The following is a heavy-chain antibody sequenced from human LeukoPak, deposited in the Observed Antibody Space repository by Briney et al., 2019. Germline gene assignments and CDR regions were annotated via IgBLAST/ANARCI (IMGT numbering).Heavy chain of an antibody. J-gene: IGHJ5*02. CDR1: GGSISSGGYY. CDR2: IYYSGST. D-gene: IGHD2-21*02. CDR3: ARELPYCGGDCYSGWFDP. Sequence: SETLSLTCTVSGGSISSGGYYWSWVRQHPGKGLEWIGYIYYSGSTYYNPSLKSRVTISVDTSKNQFSLKLSSVTAADTAVYYCARELPYCGGDCYSGWFDPWGQGTLVTVSS. V-gene: IGHV4-31*03.